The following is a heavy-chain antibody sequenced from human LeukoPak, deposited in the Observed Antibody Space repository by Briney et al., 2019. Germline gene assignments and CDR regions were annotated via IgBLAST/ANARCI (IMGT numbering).Heavy chain of an antibody. J-gene: IGHJ4*02. CDR3: ARDSSGAPDDC. CDR2: INTGNGNT. Sequence: GASVKVSCKTSGYTITSCAMHWVRQAPGQRLEWMGWINTGNGNTKYSQKFQGRVTITRDTSASTAYMELSSLRSEDTAVYYCARDSSGAPDDCWAQGTLVTVSS. V-gene: IGHV1-3*04. CDR1: GYTITSCA.